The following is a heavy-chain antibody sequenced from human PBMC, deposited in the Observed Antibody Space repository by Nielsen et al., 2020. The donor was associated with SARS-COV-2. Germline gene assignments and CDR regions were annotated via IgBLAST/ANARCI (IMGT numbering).Heavy chain of an antibody. J-gene: IGHJ5*02. D-gene: IGHD1-14*01. V-gene: IGHV3-20*01. CDR3: ARVLPPFNWFDP. CDR1: GFTFDDYG. Sequence: GGSLTLSCAASGFTFDDYGMSWVRQAPGNGLEWVSGINWNVGSTGYADSVKGRFTIARDNAKNSLYLQMNSLRAEDTALYHCARVLPPFNWFDPWGQGTLVTVSS. CDR2: INWNVGST.